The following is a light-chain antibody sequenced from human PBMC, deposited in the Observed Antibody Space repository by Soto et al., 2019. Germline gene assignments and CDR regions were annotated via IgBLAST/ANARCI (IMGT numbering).Light chain of an antibody. V-gene: IGLV2-23*01. Sequence: QSVLIQPASVSGSPGQSITISCTGTSSDVGSYNLVSWYQQHPGKAPKLMIYEGSKRPSGVSNRFSGSKSGNTASLTISGLQAEDEADYYCCSYAGSSTVVFGGVTKLSVL. CDR1: SSDVGSYNL. CDR2: EGS. CDR3: CSYAGSSTVV. J-gene: IGLJ2*01.